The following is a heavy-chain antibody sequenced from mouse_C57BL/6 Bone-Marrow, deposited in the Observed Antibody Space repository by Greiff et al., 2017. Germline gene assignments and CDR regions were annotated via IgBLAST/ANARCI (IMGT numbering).Heavy chain of an antibody. CDR2: INPGSGGT. Sequence: QVQLQQSGAELVRPGPSVKVSCKASGYAFTNYLIEWVKQRPGQGLEWIGVINPGSGGTNYNEKFKGKATLTADKSSSTAYMQLSSLTSEDSAVYFCARIRGNWYFDVWGTGTTVTVSS. V-gene: IGHV1-54*01. CDR1: GYAFTNYL. CDR3: ARIRGNWYFDV. J-gene: IGHJ1*03.